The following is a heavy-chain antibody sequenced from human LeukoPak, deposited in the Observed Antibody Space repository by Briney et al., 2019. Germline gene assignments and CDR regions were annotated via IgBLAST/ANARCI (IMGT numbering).Heavy chain of an antibody. CDR3: ASSSSWDSAWFDP. D-gene: IGHD6-13*01. Sequence: ASVRVSFKASGYTFTVYYMHWVRQAPGQGREWMGWINPNSGGTNYAQKFQGWVTMTRDTSISTAYMELSRLRSDDTAVYYCASSSSWDSAWFDPWGQGTLVTVSS. V-gene: IGHV1-2*04. J-gene: IGHJ5*02. CDR2: INPNSGGT. CDR1: GYTFTVYY.